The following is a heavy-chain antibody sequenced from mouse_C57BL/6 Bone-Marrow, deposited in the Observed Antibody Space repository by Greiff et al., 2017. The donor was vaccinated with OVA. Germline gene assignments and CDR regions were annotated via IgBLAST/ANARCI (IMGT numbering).Heavy chain of an antibody. CDR3: ARGGNSDY. J-gene: IGHJ2*01. CDR1: GYSITSGYY. CDR2: ISYDGSN. Sequence: VQLQQSGPGLVKPSQSLSLTCSVTGYSITSGYYWNWIRKFPGNKLEWMGYISYDGSNNYNPSLKNRISITRDTSKNQFFLKLNSVTTEDTATYYCARGGNSDYWGQGTTLTVSS. V-gene: IGHV3-6*01. D-gene: IGHD2-1*01.